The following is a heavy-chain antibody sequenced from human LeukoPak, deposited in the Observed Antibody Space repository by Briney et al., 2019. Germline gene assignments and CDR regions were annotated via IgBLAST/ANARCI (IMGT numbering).Heavy chain of an antibody. D-gene: IGHD6-19*01. J-gene: IGHJ4*02. CDR1: GFTFSDYY. CDR3: AKSLDSSSWFYFDH. CDR2: ITAGTTYT. V-gene: IGHV3-11*06. Sequence: PGGSLRLSCVASGFTFSDYYVSWIRQAPGKGLEWVSYITAGTTYTKYADSVKGRFTISRGTTKNSVSLQMNGLRVEDTAVYYCAKSLDSSSWFYFDHWGLGTLVTVSS.